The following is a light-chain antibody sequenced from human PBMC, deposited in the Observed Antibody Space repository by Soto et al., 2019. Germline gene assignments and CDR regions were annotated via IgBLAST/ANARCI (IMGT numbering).Light chain of an antibody. CDR1: SGDVGGYNF. Sequence: QSALTQPASVSGSPGQSITISCTGTSGDVGGYNFVSWYQHHPGKAPKLMIYDVSNRPSGVSNRFSGSKSGNTASLTISGLQAEDEADYYCISYTSTSTLVFGGGTKVTVL. J-gene: IGLJ2*01. CDR2: DVS. V-gene: IGLV2-14*03. CDR3: ISYTSTSTLV.